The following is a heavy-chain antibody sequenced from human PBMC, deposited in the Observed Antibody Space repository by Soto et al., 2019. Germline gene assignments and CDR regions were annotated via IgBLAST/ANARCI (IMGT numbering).Heavy chain of an antibody. D-gene: IGHD2-15*01. CDR3: AREVVAGPYYYGMDV. Sequence: SVKVSCKASGGTFSSYAISWVRQAPGRGLEWMGGIIPIFGTANYAQKFQGRVTITADESTSTAYMELSSLRSEDTAVYYCAREVVAGPYYYGMDVWGQGTTVTVSS. J-gene: IGHJ6*02. CDR1: GGTFSSYA. V-gene: IGHV1-69*13. CDR2: IIPIFGTA.